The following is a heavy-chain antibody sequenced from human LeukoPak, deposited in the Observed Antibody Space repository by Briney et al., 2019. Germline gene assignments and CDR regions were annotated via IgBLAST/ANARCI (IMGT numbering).Heavy chain of an antibody. Sequence: SVKVSCKASGGTFSSYAISWVRQAPGQGLEWMGRIIPILGIANYAQKFQGRVTITADKSTSAAYMELSSLRSEDTAAYYCASPVNGITGTTSGFDYWGQGTLVTVSS. V-gene: IGHV1-69*04. CDR2: IIPILGIA. D-gene: IGHD1-20*01. CDR3: ASPVNGITGTTSGFDY. J-gene: IGHJ4*02. CDR1: GGTFSSYA.